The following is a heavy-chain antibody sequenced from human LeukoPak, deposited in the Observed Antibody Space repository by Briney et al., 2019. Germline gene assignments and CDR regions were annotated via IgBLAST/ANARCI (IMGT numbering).Heavy chain of an antibody. CDR3: ARDHVGEWELRYLDY. CDR1: GYTFTTYG. J-gene: IGHJ4*02. CDR2: TSGYNGDT. D-gene: IGHD1-26*01. Sequence: ASVKVSCKASGYTFTTYGITWVRQAPGQGLEWMGWTSGYNGDTNYAQKLQGRVTMTTDTSTSTAYMELRSLRSDDTAVYYCARDHVGEWELRYLDYWGQGTLVTVSS. V-gene: IGHV1-18*01.